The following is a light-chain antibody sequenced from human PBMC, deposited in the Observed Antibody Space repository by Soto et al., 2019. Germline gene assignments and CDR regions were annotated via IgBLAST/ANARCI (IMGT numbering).Light chain of an antibody. CDR1: SSDVGGYNY. CDR3: NSYTSSSTLV. V-gene: IGLV2-14*01. Sequence: QSVLTQPASVSGSPGQSITISCTGTSSDVGGYNYVSWYQQHPGKAPKLMIYDVSNRPSGVSNRFSGSKSGNTASLTISGLQAEDEADYYCNSYTSSSTLVFGGGTQLT. CDR2: DVS. J-gene: IGLJ2*01.